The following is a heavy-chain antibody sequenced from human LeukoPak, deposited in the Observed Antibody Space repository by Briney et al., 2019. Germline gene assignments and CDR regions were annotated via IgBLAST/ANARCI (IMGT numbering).Heavy chain of an antibody. CDR1: GFTFSSYW. V-gene: IGHV3-33*08. CDR2: IWYDGSNK. J-gene: IGHJ4*02. Sequence: GGSLRLSCAASGFTFSSYWMHWVRQAPGKGLEWVAVIWYDGSNKYYADSVKGRFTISRDNSKNTLYLQMNSLRAEDTAVYYCARVKFGELFLDYWGQGTLVTVSS. CDR3: ARVKFGELFLDY. D-gene: IGHD3-10*01.